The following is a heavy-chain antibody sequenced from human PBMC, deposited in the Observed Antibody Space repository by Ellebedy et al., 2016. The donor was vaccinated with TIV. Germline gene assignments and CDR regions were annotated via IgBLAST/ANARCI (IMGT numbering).Heavy chain of an antibody. CDR2: IYHSGST. V-gene: IGHV4-30-2*06. CDR1: GGSMSSGGYS. CDR3: ARENLIGALDY. J-gene: IGHJ4*02. D-gene: IGHD7-27*01. Sequence: SETLSLXXDVSGGSMSSGGYSWNWIRQSPGKGLEWIGYIYHSGSTFHNPSLKSRVTMSVDRSKKQFSLDLKSVTAADTAVYYCARENLIGALDYWGQGALVTVSS.